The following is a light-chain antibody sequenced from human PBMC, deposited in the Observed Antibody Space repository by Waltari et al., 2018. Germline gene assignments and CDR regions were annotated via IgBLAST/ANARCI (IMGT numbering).Light chain of an antibody. V-gene: IGKV2-28*01. CDR1: QSLLHSNGYNY. CDR2: LGS. J-gene: IGKJ1*01. CDR3: MQSLQALWT. Sequence: DIVVTQSPLSLPVTPGEPASISCRSSQSLLHSNGYNYLVWSLHKPGQSPQLLIYLGSNRASGVPDRCSGTGSGTDCTLKINRVQAEDVGVYCCMQSLQALWTFGQGTKVDIK.